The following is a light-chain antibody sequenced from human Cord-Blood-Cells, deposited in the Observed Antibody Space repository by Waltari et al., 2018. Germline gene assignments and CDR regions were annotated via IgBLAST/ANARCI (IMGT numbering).Light chain of an antibody. CDR2: DVS. V-gene: IGLV2-14*03. Sequence: QSALTQPASVSGSPGQSITISCTGTSSYVGGYNYVSWYQQHPGKAPKLMIYDVSNRPSGVSNRFSGSKSGNTASLTISGLQAEDEADDYCSSYTSSSTLVFGGGTKLTVL. CDR3: SSYTSSSTLV. J-gene: IGLJ3*02. CDR1: SSYVGGYNY.